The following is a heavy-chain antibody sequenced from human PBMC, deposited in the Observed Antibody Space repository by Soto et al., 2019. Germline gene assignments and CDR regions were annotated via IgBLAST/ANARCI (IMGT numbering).Heavy chain of an antibody. D-gene: IGHD6-13*01. J-gene: IGHJ3*02. CDR1: GYTFTSYG. Sequence: QVQLVQSGAEVKKPGASVKVSCKASGYTFTSYGISWVRQAPGQGLEWMGWISAYNGTTNYAQKLQGRVTMTTDPATRTAYMELSSLRSDDTAVYYCARVLGSSSWIAAADAFDIWGQGTMVTVSS. CDR2: ISAYNGTT. CDR3: ARVLGSSSWIAAADAFDI. V-gene: IGHV1-18*04.